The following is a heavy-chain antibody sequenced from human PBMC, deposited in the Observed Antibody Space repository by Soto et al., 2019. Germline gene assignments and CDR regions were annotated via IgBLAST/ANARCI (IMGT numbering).Heavy chain of an antibody. Sequence: ASVKVSCKASGYTFTSYDINWVRQATGQGLEWMGWMNPNSGSTGYAQKFQGRVTMTRNTSISTAYMELSSLRSEDTAVYYCASAPWLSDTDDAFDIWGQGTMVTVSS. V-gene: IGHV1-8*01. D-gene: IGHD3-22*01. CDR3: ASAPWLSDTDDAFDI. CDR1: GYTFTSYD. CDR2: MNPNSGST. J-gene: IGHJ3*02.